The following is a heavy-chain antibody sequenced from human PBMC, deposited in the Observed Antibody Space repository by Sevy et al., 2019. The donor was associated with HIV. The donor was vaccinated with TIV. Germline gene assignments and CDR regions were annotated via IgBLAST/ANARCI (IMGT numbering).Heavy chain of an antibody. D-gene: IGHD2-21*02. CDR1: GFTFSSYA. V-gene: IGHV3-30-3*01. CDR2: ISYDGSNK. CDR3: TRPMTQFYYYGMDV. Sequence: GGSLRLSCAASGFTFSSYAMHWVRQAPGKGLEWVAVISYDGSNKYYADSVMGRFTISRDNSKNTLYLQMNSLRAEDTAVYYCTRPMTQFYYYGMDVWGQGTTVTVSS. J-gene: IGHJ6*02.